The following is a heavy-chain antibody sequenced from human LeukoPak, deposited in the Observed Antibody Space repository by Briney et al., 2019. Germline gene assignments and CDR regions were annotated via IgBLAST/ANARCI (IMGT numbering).Heavy chain of an antibody. CDR3: ARHKTGNIPYYFDY. D-gene: IGHD1-1*01. V-gene: IGHV6-1*01. CDR1: GDSVSSDSAA. J-gene: IGHJ4*02. Sequence: SQTLSLTCDISGDSVSSDSAAWSWTRQSPSRGLEWLGRTYYRSKWYNEYAISVKSRISINPDTSKNQFSLQLSSVTAADTAVYYCARHKTGNIPYYFDYWGQGTLVTVPS. CDR2: TYYRSKWYN.